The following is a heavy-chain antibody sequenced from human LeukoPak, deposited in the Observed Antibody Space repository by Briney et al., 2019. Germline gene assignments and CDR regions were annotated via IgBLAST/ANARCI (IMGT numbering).Heavy chain of an antibody. CDR1: GGTFSSYA. J-gene: IGHJ4*02. Sequence: SVKVSCKASGGTFSSYAISWVRQAPGQGLEWMGRIIPILGIANYAQKFQGRVTITADKSTSTAYMELSSLRSDDTAVYYCARRPISGSGLDYWGQGTLVTVSS. D-gene: IGHD2-15*01. CDR2: IIPILGIA. V-gene: IGHV1-69*04. CDR3: ARRPISGSGLDY.